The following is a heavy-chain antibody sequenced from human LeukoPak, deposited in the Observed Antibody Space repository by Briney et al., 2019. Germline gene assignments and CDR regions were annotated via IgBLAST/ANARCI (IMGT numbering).Heavy chain of an antibody. CDR2: INQDGSER. CDR1: GFNFTISW. V-gene: IGHV3-7*01. J-gene: IGHJ6*02. CDR3: LFGMDV. Sequence: GGSLRLSCVASGFNFTISWMSWVRQAPGRGLEWVANINQDGSERYYVDSVKGRFTISRDNAKNSMSLQMDSLTVEDTAAYHCLFGMDVWGQGTTVIVSS.